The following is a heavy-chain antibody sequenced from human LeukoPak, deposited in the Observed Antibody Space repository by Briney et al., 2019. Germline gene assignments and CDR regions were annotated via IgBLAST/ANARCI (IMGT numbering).Heavy chain of an antibody. J-gene: IGHJ4*02. CDR1: VESFSGHH. D-gene: IGHD1-26*01. CDR2: INHSGST. V-gene: IGHV4-34*01. CDR3: ARLVGATGDYFDY. Sequence: SETLSLTCAVYVESFSGHHWSWIRQPPGKGLEWIGEINHSGSTNYNPSLKSRVTISVDTSKNQFSLKLSSVTAADTAVYYCARLVGATGDYFDYWGQGTLVTVSS.